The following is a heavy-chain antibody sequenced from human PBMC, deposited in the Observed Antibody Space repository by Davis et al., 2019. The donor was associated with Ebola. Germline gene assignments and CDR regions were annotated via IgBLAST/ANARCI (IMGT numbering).Heavy chain of an antibody. J-gene: IGHJ5*02. D-gene: IGHD3-16*02. Sequence: PSETLSLTCTVSGGSVSSGSYYWSWIRQPPGKGLEWIGYIYYSGSTNYNPSLKSRVTISVDTSKNQFSLKLSSVTAAETAVYYCARDIVLISRDWFDPWGQGTLVTVSS. CDR2: IYYSGST. CDR3: ARDIVLISRDWFDP. CDR1: GGSVSSGSYY. V-gene: IGHV4-61*01.